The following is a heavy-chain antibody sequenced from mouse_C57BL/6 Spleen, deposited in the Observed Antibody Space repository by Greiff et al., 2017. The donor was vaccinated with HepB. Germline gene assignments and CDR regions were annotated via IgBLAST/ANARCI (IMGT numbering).Heavy chain of an antibody. D-gene: IGHD2-3*01. CDR2: IYPGSGNT. J-gene: IGHJ3*01. V-gene: IGHV1-76*01. Sequence: VQLQQSGAELVRPGASVKLSCKASGYTFTDYYINWVKQRPGQGLEWIARIYPGSGNTYYNEKFKGKATLTAEKSSSTAYMQLSSLTSEDSAVYFCARDYDGPWFAYWGQGTLVTVSA. CDR1: GYTFTDYY. CDR3: ARDYDGPWFAY.